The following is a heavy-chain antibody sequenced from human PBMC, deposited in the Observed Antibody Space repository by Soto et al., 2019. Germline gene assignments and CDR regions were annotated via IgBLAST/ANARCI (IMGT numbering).Heavy chain of an antibody. CDR1: GFTVSSNY. CDR2: IYSGGST. V-gene: IGHV3-66*01. CDR3: ARDGYYDFWSGDAFDI. Sequence: EVQLVESGGGLVQPGGSLRLSCAASGFTVSSNYLSWVRQAPGKGLEGVSVIYSGGSTYYADSVKGRFTISRDNSKNTLYLQMNSLRAEDTAVYYCARDGYYDFWSGDAFDIWGQGTMVTVSS. J-gene: IGHJ3*02. D-gene: IGHD3-3*01.